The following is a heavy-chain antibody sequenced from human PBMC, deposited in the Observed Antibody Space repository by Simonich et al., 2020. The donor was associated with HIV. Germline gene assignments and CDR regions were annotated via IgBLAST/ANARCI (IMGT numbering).Heavy chain of an antibody. CDR2: IYHSGTT. J-gene: IGHJ5*02. V-gene: IGHV4-34*01. CDR1: GGSFSSYY. Sequence: QVQLQQWGAGLLKPSETLSLTCAVYGGSFSSYYWSWLRQPPGKGLEWIGEIYHSGTTNYNPSLKSRGPISVDTSKNQFSLKLSSVTAADTAVYYCARHHELGMGWFDPWGQGTLVTVSS. CDR3: ARHHELGMGWFDP. D-gene: IGHD7-27*01.